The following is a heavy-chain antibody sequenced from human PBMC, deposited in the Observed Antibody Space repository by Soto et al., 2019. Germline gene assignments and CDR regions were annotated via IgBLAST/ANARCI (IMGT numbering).Heavy chain of an antibody. D-gene: IGHD3-9*01. CDR2: INDRGSI. Sequence: QVQLQQWGAGPLRPLETLSLTCGVSGGSFSDYYWAWIRQSPGKGLEWIGEINDRGSINYNPPLKSRVSISVDTSKNHYSLNLRSVTAADTAVYYCARESHDILTGPPWVWYFDLWGRGTLVTVSS. CDR3: ARESHDILTGPPWVWYFDL. J-gene: IGHJ2*01. CDR1: GGSFSDYY. V-gene: IGHV4-34*01.